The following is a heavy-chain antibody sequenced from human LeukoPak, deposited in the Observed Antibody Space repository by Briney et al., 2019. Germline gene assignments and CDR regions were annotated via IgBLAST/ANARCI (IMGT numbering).Heavy chain of an antibody. CDR2: INHSGST. Sequence: SETLSLTCAVYGGSFSGYYWSWIRQPPGKGLEWIGEINHSGSTNYNPSLKSRVTISVDTSKNQFSLKLSSVTAADTAVYYCATSSPDSNYVLDDAFDIWGQGTVVTVSS. CDR3: ATSSPDSNYVLDDAFDI. D-gene: IGHD4-11*01. CDR1: GGSFSGYY. J-gene: IGHJ3*02. V-gene: IGHV4-34*01.